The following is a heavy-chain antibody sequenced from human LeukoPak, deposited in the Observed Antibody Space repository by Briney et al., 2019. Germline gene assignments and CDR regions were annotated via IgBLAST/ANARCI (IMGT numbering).Heavy chain of an antibody. V-gene: IGHV3-33*06. CDR3: ANPGEASSGTGRYFDN. D-gene: IGHD6-13*01. J-gene: IGHJ4*02. Sequence: GGSLRLSCAPSGFTFCNYDMHWVRQAPGKGLEWVAVIWYDGSNKYYADSVKGRFTISRDNSKNTLYLQMNSLRAEDTAVYYCANPGEASSGTGRYFDNWGQGTLVTVSS. CDR1: GFTFCNYD. CDR2: IWYDGSNK.